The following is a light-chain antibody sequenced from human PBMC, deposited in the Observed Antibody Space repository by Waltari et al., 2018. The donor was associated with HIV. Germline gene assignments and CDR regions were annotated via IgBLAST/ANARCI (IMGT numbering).Light chain of an antibody. CDR3: VLYMGSGISV. V-gene: IGLV8-61*01. J-gene: IGLJ7*01. CDR1: SGSVSTSYY. Sequence: QTVVTQEPSCEERTGGTGTLKRGLSSGSVSTSYYPSWYQQTPGQAPRTLIYSTNTRSSGVPDRFSGSILGNKAALTITGAQADDESDYYCVLYMGSGISVFGGGTQLTVL. CDR2: STN.